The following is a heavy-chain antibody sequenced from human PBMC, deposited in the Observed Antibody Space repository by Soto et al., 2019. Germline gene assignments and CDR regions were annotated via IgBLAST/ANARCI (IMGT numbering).Heavy chain of an antibody. J-gene: IGHJ3*02. V-gene: IGHV5-51*01. D-gene: IGHD2-8*02. CDR1: GYNFANFW. CDR2: IFPGDSDT. CDR3: AAGYSTGLDAFDI. Sequence: XVSLKISCKGCGYNFANFWIGWVRQMPGKGLEWMGMIFPGDSDTKNSPSLEGQITMSVDKSDSSAYLQWRSLKASDTAIYYCAAGYSTGLDAFDIWGQGTMVTVSS.